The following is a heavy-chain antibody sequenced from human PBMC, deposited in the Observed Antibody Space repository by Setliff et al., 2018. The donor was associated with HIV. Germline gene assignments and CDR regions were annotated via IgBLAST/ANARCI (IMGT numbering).Heavy chain of an antibody. D-gene: IGHD2-8*01. V-gene: IGHV3-7*03. Sequence: SCAASGFRMSYHWMTWVRQAPGKGLEWVANIKQDGSEIYYADSVKDRFTVSRDNAKGSLYLQMNSLRVDDTAVYYCGTKSPGDYWGQGTQVTVSS. J-gene: IGHJ4*02. CDR3: GTKSPGDY. CDR2: IKQDGSEI. CDR1: GFRMSYHW.